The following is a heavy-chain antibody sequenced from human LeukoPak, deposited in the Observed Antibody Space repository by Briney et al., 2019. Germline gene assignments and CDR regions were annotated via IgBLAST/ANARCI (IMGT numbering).Heavy chain of an antibody. D-gene: IGHD7-27*01. V-gene: IGHV3-21*05. J-gene: IGHJ4*02. CDR1: GFAFSDCS. Sequence: GGSLRLSCAASGFAFSDCSMNWVRQAPEKGLEWIANTRGSGSGMGSGSYYAGAVQGRFTISRDNAKNSLYLQMNSLRAEDTAFYYCARDDNWGFDYWGQGALVTVSS. CDR3: ARDDNWGFDY. CDR2: TRGSGSGM.